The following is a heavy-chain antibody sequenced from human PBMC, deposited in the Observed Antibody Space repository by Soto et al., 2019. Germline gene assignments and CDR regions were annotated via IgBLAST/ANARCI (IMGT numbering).Heavy chain of an antibody. D-gene: IGHD3-3*01. J-gene: IGHJ4*02. CDR3: TRVSGPDFLVVDC. Sequence: PGGSRRLSCAASGFTLSNASMSWFRQAPGKGLEWVGRITSKTDGGTTEYAAPVKRRFTISRDDSKNTAYLQMNSLKTEDTAVCYCTRVSGPDFLVVDCRGQATLATVSS. V-gene: IGHV3-15*01. CDR1: GFTLSNAS. CDR2: ITSKTDGGTT.